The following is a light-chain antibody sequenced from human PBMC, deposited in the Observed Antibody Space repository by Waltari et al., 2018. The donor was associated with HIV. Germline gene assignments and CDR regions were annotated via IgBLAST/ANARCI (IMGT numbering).Light chain of an antibody. CDR3: QVWDSPSNHWV. Sequence: SYVLTQPPSVSVAPGKTAMITCGGNNIGTVSVHWYQQKPGQAPVLVIYDDSDRPQGIPERFSGSNSGNTATLTISRVEVGDEADYYCQVWDSPSNHWVFGGGTKLTVL. CDR2: DDS. J-gene: IGLJ3*02. V-gene: IGLV3-21*04. CDR1: NIGTVS.